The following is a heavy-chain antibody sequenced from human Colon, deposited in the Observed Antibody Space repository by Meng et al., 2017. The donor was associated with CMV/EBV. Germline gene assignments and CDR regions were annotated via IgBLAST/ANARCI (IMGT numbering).Heavy chain of an antibody. D-gene: IGHD2-2*01. CDR2: INPNSGDT. CDR3: ARVRIGCSTTGCYFDH. Sequence: ASVKVSCKASGYTFSEYYMEWLRQAPGQGLEWMGWINPNSGDTKYAQKFQGRVTMTRDTSISAAYMELSSPGSDDTAVFYCARVRIGCSTTGCYFDHWGQGTLVTVS. J-gene: IGHJ4*02. CDR1: GYTFSEYY. V-gene: IGHV1-2*02.